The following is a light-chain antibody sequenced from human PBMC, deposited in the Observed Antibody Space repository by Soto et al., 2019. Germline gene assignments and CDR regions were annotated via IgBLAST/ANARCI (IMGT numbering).Light chain of an antibody. CDR3: GSYASSSTIYV. V-gene: IGLV2-14*01. CDR1: SSDVGGYNY. Sequence: QSVLTQPASVSGSPGQSITISCTGTSSDVGGYNYVSWYQQHSGKAPKLMIYDVSNRPSGVSNRFSGSKSGNTASLTISGLQAEDDADYYCGSYASSSTIYVFGTGTKVTVL. CDR2: DVS. J-gene: IGLJ1*01.